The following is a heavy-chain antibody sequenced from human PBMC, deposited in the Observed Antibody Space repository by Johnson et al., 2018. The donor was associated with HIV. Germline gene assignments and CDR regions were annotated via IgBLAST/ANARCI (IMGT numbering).Heavy chain of an antibody. CDR2: ISYDGSNK. CDR3: ARDSSRGRIVGAHDAFDI. J-gene: IGHJ3*02. Sequence: QVQLMESGGGVVQPGRSLRLSCAASGFTFSSYAMHWVRQAPGKGPESVAVISYDGSNKYYADSAKGRFNISRNNSKNTLYLQMNSLRAEDPAVYYCARDSSRGRIVGAHDAFDIWGQGTMVTVSS. D-gene: IGHD1-26*01. V-gene: IGHV3-30*04. CDR1: GFTFSSYA.